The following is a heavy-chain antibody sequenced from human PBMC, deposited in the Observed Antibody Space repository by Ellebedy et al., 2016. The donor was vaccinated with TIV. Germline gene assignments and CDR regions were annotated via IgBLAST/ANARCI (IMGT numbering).Heavy chain of an antibody. J-gene: IGHJ4*02. CDR2: ISSSSSYT. Sequence: GESLKISXAASGFTFSDYYMSWIRQAPGKGLEWVSYISSSSSYTNYADSVKGRFTISRDNAKNSLYLQMNSLRAEDTAVYYCARGVDTAMAADYWGQGTLVTVSS. CDR1: GFTFSDYY. CDR3: ARGVDTAMAADY. D-gene: IGHD5-18*01. V-gene: IGHV3-11*06.